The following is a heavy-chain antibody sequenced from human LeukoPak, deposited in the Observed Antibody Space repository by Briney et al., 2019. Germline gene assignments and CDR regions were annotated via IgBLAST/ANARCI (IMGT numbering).Heavy chain of an antibody. D-gene: IGHD6-19*01. J-gene: IGHJ4*02. V-gene: IGHV3-74*01. Sequence: GGSLRLSCAASGFTFSSYWMHWVRQAPGKGLVWVSRINSDGSSTSYADSVKGRFTISRDNAKNTLYLQMNSLRAEDTAVYYCARVGSSGDGIDYWGQGTLVTVSS. CDR2: INSDGSST. CDR3: ARVGSSGDGIDY. CDR1: GFTFSSYW.